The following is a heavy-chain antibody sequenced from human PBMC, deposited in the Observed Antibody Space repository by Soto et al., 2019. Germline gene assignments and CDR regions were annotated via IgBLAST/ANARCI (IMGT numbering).Heavy chain of an antibody. V-gene: IGHV1-18*01. D-gene: IGHD3-16*01. Sequence: QVQLVQSAAEVKKPGASVKVSCKASGYTFIRYGITWVRQAPGQGLEWVGWISPYNDYTEYAQKFHGRVTMTTDTATKTVNMELRGLISYDTAGYYCAREGYYDNVWKKLKYYGFAVWGQGTTVTVSS. CDR3: AREGYYDNVWKKLKYYGFAV. J-gene: IGHJ6*02. CDR1: GYTFIRYG. CDR2: ISPYNDYT.